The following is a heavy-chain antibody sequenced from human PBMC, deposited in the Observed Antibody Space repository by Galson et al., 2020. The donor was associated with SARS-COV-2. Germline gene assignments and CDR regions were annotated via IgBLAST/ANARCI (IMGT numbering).Heavy chain of an antibody. CDR3: ARADIVVVPAGIGRGGNAYYYYYMDV. CDR2: IGTAGDT. V-gene: IGHV3-13*01. J-gene: IGHJ6*03. CDR1: GFTFSSYD. Sequence: GGSLRLSCAASGFTFSSYDMHWVRQATGKGLEWVSAIGTAGDTYYPGSVKGRFTISRENAKNSLYLQMNSLRAGDTAVYYCARADIVVVPAGIGRGGNAYYYYYMDVWGKGTTVTVSS. D-gene: IGHD2-2*02.